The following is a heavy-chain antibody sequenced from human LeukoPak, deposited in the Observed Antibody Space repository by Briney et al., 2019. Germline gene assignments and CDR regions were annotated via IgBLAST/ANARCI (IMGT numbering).Heavy chain of an antibody. CDR3: ARANYDILTGYHIYYYYYMDV. J-gene: IGHJ6*03. V-gene: IGHV3-21*01. Sequence: PGVSLRLSCAASGFTFSSYSMNWVRQAPGKGREWVSSISISSSYIYYADSGKGRFTISRYNATNSLYLQMNSLRAEDTAVYYCARANYDILTGYHIYYYYYMDVWGKGTTVTVSS. D-gene: IGHD3-9*01. CDR1: GFTFSSYS. CDR2: ISISSSYI.